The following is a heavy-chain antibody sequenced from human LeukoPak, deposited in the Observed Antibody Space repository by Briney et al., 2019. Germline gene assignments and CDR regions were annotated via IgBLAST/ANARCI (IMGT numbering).Heavy chain of an antibody. V-gene: IGHV3-48*02. Sequence: PGGSLRLSCAASGFTFSSYSMNWVRQAPGKGLEWVSYISSSSSTIYYADSVKGRFTISRDNAKNSLYLQMSSLRDEDTAVYYCARGQYCGGDCYNAGSDYWGQGTLVTVSS. J-gene: IGHJ4*02. CDR3: ARGQYCGGDCYNAGSDY. CDR1: GFTFSSYS. D-gene: IGHD2-21*01. CDR2: ISSSSSTI.